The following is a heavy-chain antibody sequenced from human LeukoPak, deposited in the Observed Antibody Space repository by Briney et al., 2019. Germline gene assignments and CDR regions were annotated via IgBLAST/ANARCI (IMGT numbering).Heavy chain of an antibody. Sequence: SETLSLTCAVYGGSFSGDYWSWIRQPPGKGLEWVGEINHSGSTNYNPSLKSRVTISLDSSKNQFSLKLSSVTAADTAVYYCARDRYSGYDYSGDRWFDPWGQGTLVTVSS. D-gene: IGHD5-12*01. CDR3: ARDRYSGYDYSGDRWFDP. J-gene: IGHJ5*02. V-gene: IGHV4-34*01. CDR1: GGSFSGDY. CDR2: INHSGST.